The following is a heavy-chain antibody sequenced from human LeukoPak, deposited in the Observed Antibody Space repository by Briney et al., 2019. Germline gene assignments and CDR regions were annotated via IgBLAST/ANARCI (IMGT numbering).Heavy chain of an antibody. CDR1: GFTFSSYH. J-gene: IGHJ4*02. Sequence: PGGSLRLSCEVSGFTFSSYHMNWVRQAPGKGLEWVSSIGSSGSYIYYADSLTGRFTISRDNAKNSLYLHMNSLRAEDTAMYYCASTPIDSSGYCFFDYWGQGTLVTVSS. D-gene: IGHD3-22*01. V-gene: IGHV3-21*01. CDR3: ASTPIDSSGYCFFDY. CDR2: IGSSGSYI.